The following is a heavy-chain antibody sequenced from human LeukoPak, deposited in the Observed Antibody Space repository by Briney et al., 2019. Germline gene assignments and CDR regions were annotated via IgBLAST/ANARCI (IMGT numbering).Heavy chain of an antibody. CDR2: IKQDGSEK. D-gene: IGHD6-13*01. CDR1: GFTFSSYC. J-gene: IGHJ4*02. V-gene: IGHV3-7*03. Sequence: AGGSLRLSCAASGFTFSSYCMSWVRQAPGKGLEWVANIKQDGSEKYYVDSVKGRFTISRDNSKNTLYLQMNSLRAEDTAVYYCGYSSSWYAKYYFDYWGQGTLVTVSS. CDR3: GYSSSWYAKYYFDY.